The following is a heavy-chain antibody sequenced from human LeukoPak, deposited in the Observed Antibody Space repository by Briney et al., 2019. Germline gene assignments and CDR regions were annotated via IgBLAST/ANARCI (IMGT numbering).Heavy chain of an antibody. V-gene: IGHV3-21*01. D-gene: IGHD3-22*01. J-gene: IGHJ6*03. CDR1: GFTFSSYS. Sequence: GGSLRLSCAASGFTFSSYSMNWVRQAPGKGLEGVSSISSSSTYIYYADSVKGRFTISRDNAKNSLYLQMDSLRAEDTAVYYCAKDGYFDSSGYYWAYYYYYMDVWGKGTTVTISS. CDR3: AKDGYFDSSGYYWAYYYYYMDV. CDR2: ISSSSTYI.